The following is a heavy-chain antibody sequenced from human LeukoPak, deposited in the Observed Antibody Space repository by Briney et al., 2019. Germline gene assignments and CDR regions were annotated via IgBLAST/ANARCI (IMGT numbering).Heavy chain of an antibody. CDR3: ARVGITMVRGVIDV. J-gene: IGHJ6*02. CDR1: GGSMSSSNW. V-gene: IGHV4-4*02. Sequence: SGTLSLTCAVSGGSMSSSNWWSWVRQPPGKGLEWIGEIYDSGKTDYNPSFESRVTISVDKSKNQFSLKLNSVTAADTAVYYCARVGITMVRGVIDVWGQGTTVTVSS. CDR2: IYDSGKT. D-gene: IGHD3-10*01.